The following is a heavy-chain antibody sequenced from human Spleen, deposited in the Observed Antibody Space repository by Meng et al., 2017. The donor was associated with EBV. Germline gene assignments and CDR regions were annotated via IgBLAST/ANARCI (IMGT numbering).Heavy chain of an antibody. D-gene: IGHD3-22*01. J-gene: IGHJ4*02. Sequence: QRGRAGGGVKKPGSSGKVSCTASGVNFRHIAIGWVRQAPGQGLEWMGAIVPIVAKSHYAERFHDRVIISADEFTSTAYLELRRLRSDDTGVYYCARVSEYDSSGLDYWGQGTLVTVSS. CDR3: ARVSEYDSSGLDY. CDR2: IVPIVAKS. V-gene: IGHV1-69*01. CDR1: GVNFRHIA.